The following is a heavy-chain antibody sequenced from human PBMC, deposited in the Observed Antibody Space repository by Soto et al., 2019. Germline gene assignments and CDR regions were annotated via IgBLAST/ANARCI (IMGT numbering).Heavy chain of an antibody. D-gene: IGHD6-19*01. V-gene: IGHV4-39*01. J-gene: IGHJ4*02. Sequence: SETLSLTCTVSGGSISSSSYYWGWIRQPPGKGLEWIGNIYYSGSTYYNPSLKSRVTISVDTSKNQFSLKLSSVTAADTAVYYCARGLITGSHYSGGWYYFDSWGQGTQVT. CDR1: GGSISSSSYY. CDR2: IYYSGST. CDR3: ARGLITGSHYSGGWYYFDS.